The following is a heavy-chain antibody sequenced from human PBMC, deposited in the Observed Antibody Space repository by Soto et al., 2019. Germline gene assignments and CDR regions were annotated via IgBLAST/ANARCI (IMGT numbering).Heavy chain of an antibody. CDR3: ARVITMVRGVRAPGY. V-gene: IGHV3-48*01. CDR1: GFTFSSYS. Sequence: GGSLRLSCAASGFTFSSYSMNWVRQAPGKGLEWVSYISSSSSTIYYADSVKGRFTISRDNAKNSLYLQMNSLRAEDTAVYYCARVITMVRGVRAPGYWGQGTLVTVSS. J-gene: IGHJ4*02. CDR2: ISSSSSTI. D-gene: IGHD3-10*01.